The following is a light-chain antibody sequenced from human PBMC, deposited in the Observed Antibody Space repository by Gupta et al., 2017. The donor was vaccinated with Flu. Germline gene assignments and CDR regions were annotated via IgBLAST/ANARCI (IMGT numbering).Light chain of an antibody. CDR1: HHTLYSPTNKNY. Sequence: TVMTQSPDSLALTLRVLATINCKSSHHTLYSPTNKNYLSWYQQKPGQPPKLLIYWASTRESGVPDRFSGSGSGTGFSLTIDSLQAEDVAVYYCQKYYAIPWTFGQGTKVEVK. J-gene: IGKJ1*01. CDR2: WAS. V-gene: IGKV4-1*01. CDR3: QKYYAIPWT.